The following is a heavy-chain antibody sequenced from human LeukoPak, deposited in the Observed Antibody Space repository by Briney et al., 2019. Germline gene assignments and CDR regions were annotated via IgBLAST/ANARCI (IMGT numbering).Heavy chain of an antibody. D-gene: IGHD3-16*02. CDR3: ARGFPPYDYVWGSYRLYYFDY. Sequence: SETLSPTCAVYGGSFSGYYWSWIRQPPGKGLEWIGEINHSGSTNYNPSLKSRVTISVDTSKNQFSLKLSSVTAADTAVYYCARGFPPYDYVWGSYRLYYFDYWGQGTLVTVSS. V-gene: IGHV4-34*01. J-gene: IGHJ4*02. CDR2: INHSGST. CDR1: GGSFSGYY.